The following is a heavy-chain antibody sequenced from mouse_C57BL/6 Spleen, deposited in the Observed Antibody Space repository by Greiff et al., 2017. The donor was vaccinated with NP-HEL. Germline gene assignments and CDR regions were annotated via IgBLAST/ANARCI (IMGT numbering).Heavy chain of an antibody. D-gene: IGHD2-1*01. V-gene: IGHV6-3*01. CDR1: GFTFSNYW. CDR3: TGRGNSWYFDV. J-gene: IGHJ1*03. Sequence: DVKLQESGGGLVQPGGSMKLSCVASGFTFSNYWMNWVRQSPEKGLEWVAQIRLKSDNYATHYAESVKGRFTISRDDFKSSVYLQMNNLRAEDTGIYYCTGRGNSWYFDVWGTGTTVTVSS. CDR2: IRLKSDNYAT.